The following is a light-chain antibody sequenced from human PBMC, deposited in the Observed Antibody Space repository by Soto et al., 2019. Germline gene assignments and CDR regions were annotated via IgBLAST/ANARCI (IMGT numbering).Light chain of an antibody. CDR3: QQYNNWWT. Sequence: EIVLTQSPGTLSLSPGERTTVSCRASQSISRYLAWYQQQPGQAPRLLIYGASTRATGIPARFSGSGSGTELTLTISSLQSEDFAVYYCQQYNNWWTFGQGTKVDIK. V-gene: IGKV3-15*01. J-gene: IGKJ1*01. CDR1: QSISRY. CDR2: GAS.